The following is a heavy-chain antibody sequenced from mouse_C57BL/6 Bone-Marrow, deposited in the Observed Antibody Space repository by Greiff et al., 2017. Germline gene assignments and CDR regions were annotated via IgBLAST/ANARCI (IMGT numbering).Heavy chain of an antibody. CDR3: ARNYGSPFDY. CDR2: IDPSDSYT. D-gene: IGHD1-1*01. J-gene: IGHJ2*01. Sequence: VQLQQSGAELAKPGTSVKLSCKASGYTFTSYWMHWVKQRPGQGLEWIGVIDPSDSYTNYNQKFKGKATLTVDTSSSTAYMQLSSLTSEDSAVYYCARNYGSPFDYWGQGTTLTVSS. CDR1: GYTFTSYW. V-gene: IGHV1-59*01.